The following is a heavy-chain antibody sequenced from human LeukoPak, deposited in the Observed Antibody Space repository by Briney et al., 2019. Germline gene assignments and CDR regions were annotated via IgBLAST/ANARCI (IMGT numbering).Heavy chain of an antibody. CDR1: GGSFSGYY. CDR3: ARIRPGLVEPYYFDY. D-gene: IGHD2-8*02. Sequence: RSSETLSLTCGVDGGSFSGYYWNWIRQPPGKGLEWIGEMNHSGSANYNPSLKSRVTISVDTSKNQCSLRLSSVTAADTAVYFCARIRPGLVEPYYFDYWGQGTLLTVSS. CDR2: MNHSGSA. J-gene: IGHJ4*02. V-gene: IGHV4-34*01.